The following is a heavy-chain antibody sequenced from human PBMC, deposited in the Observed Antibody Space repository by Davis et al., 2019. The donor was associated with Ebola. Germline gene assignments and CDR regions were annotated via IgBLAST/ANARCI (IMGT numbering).Heavy chain of an antibody. CDR1: GFTFSSSW. CDR3: ARGWLRGGMDV. V-gene: IGHV3-74*01. D-gene: IGHD5-18*01. Sequence: PGGSLRLSCAASGFTFSSSWMHWVRQAPGKGLVWVSLINNDGSITTYADSVKGRFTISRDNAKNTLYLQMNTLRAEDTAVYYCARGWLRGGMDVWGQGTTVTVSS. J-gene: IGHJ6*02. CDR2: INNDGSIT.